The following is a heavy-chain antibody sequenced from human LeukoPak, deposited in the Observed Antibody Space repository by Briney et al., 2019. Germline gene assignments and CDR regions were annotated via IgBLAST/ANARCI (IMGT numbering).Heavy chain of an antibody. CDR1: GFTFSSYW. V-gene: IGHV3-7*01. D-gene: IGHD6-13*01. CDR3: ARGGAYSSSLYARFDP. CDR2: IKQDGSEK. J-gene: IGHJ5*02. Sequence: GGSLRLSCAASGFTFSSYWMSWVRQAPGKGLEWVANIKQDGSEKYYVDSVKGRFTISRDNAKNSLYLQMNSLRAEDTAVYYCARGGAYSSSLYARFDPWGQGTLVTVSS.